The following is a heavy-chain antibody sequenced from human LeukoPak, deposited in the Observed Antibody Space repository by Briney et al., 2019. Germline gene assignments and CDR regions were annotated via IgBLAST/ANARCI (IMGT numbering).Heavy chain of an antibody. CDR3: ARGGSGWFGRTDY. Sequence: EGSLRLSCEASGFTFSSYAMTWVRQAPGTGLEWVSTISGSSAEIFYADSVKGRFTISRDNSMNTLYLEMNSLRADDTALYYCARGGSGWFGRTDYWGQGTLVTVSS. CDR2: ISGSSAEI. J-gene: IGHJ4*02. D-gene: IGHD6-19*01. V-gene: IGHV3-23*01. CDR1: GFTFSSYA.